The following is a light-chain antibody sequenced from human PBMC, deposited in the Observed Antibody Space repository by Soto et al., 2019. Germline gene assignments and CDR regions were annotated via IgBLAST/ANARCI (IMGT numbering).Light chain of an antibody. J-gene: IGLJ1*01. V-gene: IGLV1-40*01. CDR3: QSYDSGLSGYV. CDR1: SSNIGAGYD. CDR2: GNS. Sequence: QSVLTQPPSVSGAPGQRVTISCTGRSSNIGAGYDVHWYQQLPGTAPKLLIYGNSNRPSGVPDRFSGSKSGTSASLAITGLEAEQEADYYCQSYDSGLSGYVFGTGTKLTVL.